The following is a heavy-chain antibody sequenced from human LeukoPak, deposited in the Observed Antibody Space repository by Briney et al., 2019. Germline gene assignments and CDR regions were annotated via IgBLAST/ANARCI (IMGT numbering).Heavy chain of an antibody. CDR1: GFTFSDYY. D-gene: IGHD1-14*01. CDR3: VRVIITQTEFDY. Sequence: GGSLRLSCAASGFTFSDYYMSWIRQAPGKGLEWVSYISTSGSTINYADSVKGRFTISRDNAKNSLYLQMSSLRAEDTAVYYCVRVIITQTEFDYWGQGALVTVSS. J-gene: IGHJ4*02. V-gene: IGHV3-11*04. CDR2: ISTSGSTI.